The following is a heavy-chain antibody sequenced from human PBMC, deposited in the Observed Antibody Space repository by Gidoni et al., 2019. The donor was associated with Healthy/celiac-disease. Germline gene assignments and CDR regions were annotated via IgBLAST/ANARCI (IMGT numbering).Heavy chain of an antibody. CDR1: GYTLTELS. CDR2: FDPEDGET. CDR3: ATVTYYYDSSGYYYFPFDY. D-gene: IGHD3-22*01. Sequence: QVQLVQSGAEVTKPGASVKVSCKVYGYTLTELSMHWVRQAPGKGLEWMGGFDPEDGETIYAQKFQGRVTMTEDTSTDTAYMELSSLRSEDTAVYYCATVTYYYDSSGYYYFPFDYWGQGTLVTVSS. V-gene: IGHV1-24*01. J-gene: IGHJ4*02.